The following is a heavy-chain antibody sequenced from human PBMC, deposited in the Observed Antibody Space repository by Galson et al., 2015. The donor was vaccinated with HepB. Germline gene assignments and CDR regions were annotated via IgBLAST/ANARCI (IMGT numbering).Heavy chain of an antibody. J-gene: IGHJ3*02. CDR1: GFTFSSYA. CDR2: ISGSGDST. CDR3: AKSRFGTFDI. V-gene: IGHV3-23*01. Sequence: SLRLSCAASGFTFSSYAMSWVRQAPGRGLEWVSGISGSGDSTYYADSVKGRFSISRDNSKNTLYLQMNSLRAEDTAVYYCAKSRFGTFDIWGQGTMVTVSS. D-gene: IGHD3-10*01.